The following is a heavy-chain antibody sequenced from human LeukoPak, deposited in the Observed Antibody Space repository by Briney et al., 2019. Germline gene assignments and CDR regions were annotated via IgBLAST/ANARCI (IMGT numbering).Heavy chain of an antibody. J-gene: IGHJ4*02. D-gene: IGHD3-22*01. V-gene: IGHV3-9*01. CDR1: GFTLDDYA. CDR3: AKDMRDYYDSSGPFDY. CDR2: ISWNSGSI. Sequence: GRSLRLSCAASGFTLDDYAMHWVRQAPGKGLEWVSGISWNSGSIGYADSVKGRFTISRDNAKNSLYLQMNSLRAEDTALYYCAKDMRDYYDSSGPFDYWGQGTLVTVSS.